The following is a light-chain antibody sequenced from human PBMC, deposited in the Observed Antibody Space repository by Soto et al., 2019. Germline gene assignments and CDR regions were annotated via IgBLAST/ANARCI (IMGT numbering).Light chain of an antibody. CDR2: GAS. J-gene: IGKJ1*01. Sequence: EIVLTQSPGTLSLSPGERATLSCRASQSVSSSFLAWYQQKPGQAPRLLIYGASSRATGIPDRFSGSGSGTDFTLTISRLELDDFAVYFCQQYGSSPWTFGQGTKVEIK. CDR3: QQYGSSPWT. CDR1: QSVSSSF. V-gene: IGKV3-20*01.